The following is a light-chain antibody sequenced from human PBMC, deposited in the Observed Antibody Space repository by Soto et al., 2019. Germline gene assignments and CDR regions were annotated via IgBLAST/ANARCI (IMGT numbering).Light chain of an antibody. CDR2: GNS. CDR3: QSYDSSLSV. CDR1: SSNIGAGYD. Sequence: QSALTQPPSVSGAPGQRVTISCSGGSSNIGAGYDVHWYQQLPGTAPKLLIYGNSNRPSGVPDRFSGSKSGTSASLAITGLQAEDEADYYCQSYDSSLSVFGTGTKVTVL. V-gene: IGLV1-40*01. J-gene: IGLJ1*01.